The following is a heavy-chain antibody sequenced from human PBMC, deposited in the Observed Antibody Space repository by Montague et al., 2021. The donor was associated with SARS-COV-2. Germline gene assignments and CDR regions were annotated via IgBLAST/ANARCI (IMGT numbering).Heavy chain of an antibody. Sequence: PALVKPTQTLTLTCTFSGFSLSINGVGVGWIRQPPGKALEWLALIYWDDNHHYSPSLKSRLIITKDTSKNQVVLTMTNMDPADTATYYCARGHGYGSGKYRPDYWGQGTLVTVSS. CDR2: IYWDDNH. J-gene: IGHJ4*02. V-gene: IGHV2-5*02. CDR3: ARGHGYGSGKYRPDY. D-gene: IGHD3-10*01. CDR1: GFSLSINGVG.